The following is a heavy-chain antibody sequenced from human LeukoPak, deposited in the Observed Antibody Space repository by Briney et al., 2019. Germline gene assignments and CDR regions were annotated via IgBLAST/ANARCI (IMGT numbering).Heavy chain of an antibody. V-gene: IGHV1-18*01. CDR3: ATDTRLGYCSGGSCYSAWFDP. CDR2: ISAYNGNT. CDR1: GYTFIRYG. D-gene: IGHD2-15*01. J-gene: IGHJ5*02. Sequence: ASVKVSCKASGYTFIRYGISWVRQAPGQGLEWRGWISAYNGNTNYAQKFQGRVTMTGDTSTDTAYMELSSMRSEDTAVYYCATDTRLGYCSGGSCYSAWFDPWGQGTLVTVSS.